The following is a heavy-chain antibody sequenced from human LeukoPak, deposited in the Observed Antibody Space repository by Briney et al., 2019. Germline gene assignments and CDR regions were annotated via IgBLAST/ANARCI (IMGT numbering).Heavy chain of an antibody. CDR2: ISSSSSYI. V-gene: IGHV3-21*01. D-gene: IGHD6-13*01. CDR3: AISAAGNGMDV. J-gene: IGHJ6*02. Sequence: GGSLRLSCAASGFTFSSYSMNWVRQAPGKGLEWVSSISSSSSYIYYADSVKGRFTISRDNAKNSLYLQMNSLRAEDTAVYYCAISAAGNGMDVWGQGTTVTVSS. CDR1: GFTFSSYS.